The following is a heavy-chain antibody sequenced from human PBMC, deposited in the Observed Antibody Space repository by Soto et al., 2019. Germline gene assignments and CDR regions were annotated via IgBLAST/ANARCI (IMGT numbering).Heavy chain of an antibody. V-gene: IGHV1-2*02. CDR1: GYTFTDYL. CDR2: VRPNGGGT. D-gene: IGHD3-16*01. CDR3: VREEGQGGKFDY. Sequence: ASVKVSCKTSGYTFTDYLIHWVRQAPGQGLEWMGWVRPNGGGTHYAQKFQGRVTMTRDTSLGTAYMDLGRLTSDDTAVYYCVREEGQGGKFDYWGQGTLGSVS. J-gene: IGHJ4*02.